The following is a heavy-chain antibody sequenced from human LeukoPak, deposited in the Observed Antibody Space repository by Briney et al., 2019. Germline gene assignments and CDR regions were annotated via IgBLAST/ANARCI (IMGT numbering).Heavy chain of an antibody. Sequence: PRGSLRLSSAASGFTAISNYMSWVRQPPGKGLKCVSVTYSGGSTYYADSVKGRFTISRDNSNNTLYLQMNRLRAEDTAVYYWATKRGYNYGLDYWGQGTLVTVSS. CDR3: ATKRGYNYGLDY. CDR2: TYSGGST. CDR1: GFTAISNY. V-gene: IGHV3-53*01. J-gene: IGHJ4*02. D-gene: IGHD5-18*01.